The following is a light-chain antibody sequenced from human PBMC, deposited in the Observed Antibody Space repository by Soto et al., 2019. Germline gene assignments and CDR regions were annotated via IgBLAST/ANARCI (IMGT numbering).Light chain of an antibody. J-gene: IGLJ2*01. CDR2: EVS. Sequence: QSVLTQPASVSGSPGQSITISCTGTSSDVGGYNYVSWYHQHPGKAPKLMISEVSNRPSGVSNRFSGSKSGNTASLTISGLQAEDEADYYCSSYTSSTTQFFGGGTKVTVL. V-gene: IGLV2-14*01. CDR3: SSYTSSTTQF. CDR1: SSDVGGYNY.